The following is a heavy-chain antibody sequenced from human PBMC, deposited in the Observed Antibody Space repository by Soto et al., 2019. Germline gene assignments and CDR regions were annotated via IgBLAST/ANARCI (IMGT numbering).Heavy chain of an antibody. Sequence: EVQLVESGGGLVQPGGSLRLSCAAYGFTVSSNYMSWVRQAPGKGLEWVSVIYSGGSTYYADSVKGRFTISRDNSQNTLYLQMNSLRAEDTAVYYCARDYDFWSGLAIDYWGQGTLVTVSS. V-gene: IGHV3-66*01. CDR3: ARDYDFWSGLAIDY. CDR2: IYSGGST. CDR1: GFTVSSNY. D-gene: IGHD3-3*01. J-gene: IGHJ4*02.